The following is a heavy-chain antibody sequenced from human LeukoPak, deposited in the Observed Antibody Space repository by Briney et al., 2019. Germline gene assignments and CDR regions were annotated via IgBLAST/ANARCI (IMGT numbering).Heavy chain of an antibody. J-gene: IGHJ3*02. D-gene: IGHD6-19*01. V-gene: IGHV3-33*01. CDR3: ARDRKKQWLANHDAFDI. CDR2: IWYDGSNK. Sequence: PGGSLRLSCAASGFTFSSYGMHWVRQAPGKGLEWVAVIWYDGSNKYYADSVKGRFTISRDNSKNTLYLQMNSLRAEDTAVYYCARDRKKQWLANHDAFDIWGQGTMVTVSS. CDR1: GFTFSSYG.